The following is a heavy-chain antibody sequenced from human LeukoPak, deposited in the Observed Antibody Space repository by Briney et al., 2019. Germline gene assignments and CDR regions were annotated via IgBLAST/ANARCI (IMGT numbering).Heavy chain of an antibody. Sequence: GGSLRLSCAPSGFTFSSYAMSWVRQAPGKGLEWVSAISGSGGSTYYADSVKGRLTISRDNSKNTLYLQMNSLRAEDTAVYYCAKDPRYYYDSSGYSHPYYFDYWGQGTLVTVSS. J-gene: IGHJ4*02. CDR3: AKDPRYYYDSSGYSHPYYFDY. CDR2: ISGSGGST. D-gene: IGHD3-22*01. V-gene: IGHV3-23*01. CDR1: GFTFSSYA.